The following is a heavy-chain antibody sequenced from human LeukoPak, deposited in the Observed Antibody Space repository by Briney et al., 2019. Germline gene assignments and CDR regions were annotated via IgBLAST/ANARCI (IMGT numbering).Heavy chain of an antibody. V-gene: IGHV3-21*01. CDR3: ARGYGSGSYYNVASKAFDY. J-gene: IGHJ4*02. D-gene: IGHD3-10*01. CDR2: ISSSSSYI. Sequence: GGSLRLSCAASGFTFSSYGMHWVRQAPGKGLEWVSSISSSSSYIYYADSVKGRFTISRDNAKNSLYLQMNSLRAEDTAVYYCARGYGSGSYYNVASKAFDYWGQGTLVTVSS. CDR1: GFTFSSYG.